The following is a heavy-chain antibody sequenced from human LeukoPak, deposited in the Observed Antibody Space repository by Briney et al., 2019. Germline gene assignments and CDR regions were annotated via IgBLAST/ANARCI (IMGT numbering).Heavy chain of an antibody. CDR2: IRSKAYGGTT. CDR3: TRGDYDILTGYYRGIFLDY. V-gene: IGHV3-49*04. Sequence: GGSLRLSCTASGFTFGDYAMSWVRQAPGKGLGWVGFIRSKAYGGTTEYAASVKGRFTISRDDSKSIAYLQMNSLKTEDTAVYYCTRGDYDILTGYYRGIFLDYWGQGTLATVSS. D-gene: IGHD3-9*01. CDR1: GFTFGDYA. J-gene: IGHJ4*02.